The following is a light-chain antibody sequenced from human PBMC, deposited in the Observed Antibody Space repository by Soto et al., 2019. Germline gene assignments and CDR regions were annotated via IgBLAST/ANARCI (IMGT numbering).Light chain of an antibody. CDR1: SSNIGAGHD. Sequence: QSVLTQPPSVSGAPGQRVTISCTGSSSNIGAGHDVHWYQQLPGTAPKLLIYGNGNRPSGVPDRFSGSKSGTSASLAIAGLQADDEADYYCAAWDDSLNGYVFGTGTKVTVL. CDR2: GNG. V-gene: IGLV1-40*01. CDR3: AAWDDSLNGYV. J-gene: IGLJ1*01.